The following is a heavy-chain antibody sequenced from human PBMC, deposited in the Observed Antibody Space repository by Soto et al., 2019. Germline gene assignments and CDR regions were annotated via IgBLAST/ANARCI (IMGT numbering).Heavy chain of an antibody. CDR2: ISGRGDST. J-gene: IGHJ5*02. CDR1: GFTFTTYA. Sequence: GGSLRLSCAASGFTFTTYAMSWVRQAPGKGLEWVSGISGRGDSTYYTDSVKGRFTISRDNSKNTLYLQMNSLRAEDTAVYYCAKGVVPDAIRGFDPWGQGTLVTVSS. CDR3: AKGVVPDAIRGFDP. V-gene: IGHV3-23*01. D-gene: IGHD2-2*01.